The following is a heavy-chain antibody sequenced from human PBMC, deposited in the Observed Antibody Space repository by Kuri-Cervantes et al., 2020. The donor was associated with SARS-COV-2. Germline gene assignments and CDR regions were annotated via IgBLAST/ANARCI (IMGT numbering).Heavy chain of an antibody. CDR1: GFSFSHYA. V-gene: IGHV3-30-3*01. J-gene: IGHJ4*02. D-gene: IGHD5-12*01. CDR2: ISFDGADI. Sequence: GGSLRLSCAASGFSFSHYAMHWVRQAPGTGLEWVAVISFDGADIHHADSVKGRFTISRDNPKNTLYLQMNSLRVEETAVYYCARGSSGYDLTFDYWGQGTLVTVSS. CDR3: ARGSSGYDLTFDY.